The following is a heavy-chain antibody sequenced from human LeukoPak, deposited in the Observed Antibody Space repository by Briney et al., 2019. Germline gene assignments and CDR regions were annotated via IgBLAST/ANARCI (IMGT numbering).Heavy chain of an antibody. J-gene: IGHJ6*02. D-gene: IGHD3-16*01. V-gene: IGHV1-69*04. CDR1: GGTFSSYA. Sequence: SVKVSCKASGGTFSSYAISWVRQAPGQGLEWMGRIIPILGIANYAQKFQGRVTITPDKSTSTAYMELSSLRSEDTAVYYCARARSMITFGGVILYYYGMDVWGQGTTVTVSS. CDR3: ARARSMITFGGVILYYYGMDV. CDR2: IIPILGIA.